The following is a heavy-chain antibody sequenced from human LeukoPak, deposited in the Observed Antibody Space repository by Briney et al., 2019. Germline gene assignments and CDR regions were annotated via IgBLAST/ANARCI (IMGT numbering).Heavy chain of an antibody. CDR3: ARASRGSLVPSRFDP. J-gene: IGHJ5*02. CDR1: GFTFSSYW. V-gene: IGHV3-7*01. Sequence: GGSLRLSCAASGFTFSSYWMSWVRQAPGKGLEWVANIKQDGSEKYYVDSVKGRFTISRDNAKNSLYLQMNSLRAEDTAVYYCARASRGSLVPSRFDPWGQGTLVTVSS. D-gene: IGHD6-13*01. CDR2: IKQDGSEK.